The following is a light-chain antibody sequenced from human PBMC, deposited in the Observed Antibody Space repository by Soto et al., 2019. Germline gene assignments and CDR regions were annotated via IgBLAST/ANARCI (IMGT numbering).Light chain of an antibody. V-gene: IGKV1-39*01. CDR1: QSISIY. J-gene: IGKJ1*01. Sequence: DIQLTKSPSSLCASVGDRVTITRRASQSISIYLNWYQQKPGKAPKVLIYAASSLQSGVPPRFSGSGSGTDFTLTISCLQAQEFGPYYCQQSYSTPRATFGQGTKVDIK. CDR2: AAS. CDR3: QQSYSTPRAT.